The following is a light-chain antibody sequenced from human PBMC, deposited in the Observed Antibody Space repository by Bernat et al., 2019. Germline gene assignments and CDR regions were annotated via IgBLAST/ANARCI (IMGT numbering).Light chain of an antibody. Sequence: QSVLTQPPSASGTPGQRVTISCSGSSSNIGSNYVYWYQQLPGTAPKLLIFRNNHRPSGVPDRFSGSESGTSASLAISGFRSEDEADYYCASWDDSLSVRYVFGTGTKVTVL. CDR1: SSNIGSNY. V-gene: IGLV1-47*01. J-gene: IGLJ1*01. CDR2: RNN. CDR3: ASWDDSLSVRYV.